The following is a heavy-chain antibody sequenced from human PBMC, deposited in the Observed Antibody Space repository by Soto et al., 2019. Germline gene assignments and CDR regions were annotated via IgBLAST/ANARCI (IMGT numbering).Heavy chain of an antibody. D-gene: IGHD6-19*01. J-gene: IGHJ5*02. Sequence: QVQLQESGPGLVKPSETLSLTCTVSGGSISTYYWSWIRQPPGKGLEWLGYIYYSGSTNYNPSLNSRVTISLDTSKDQFSLRLSSVTAADTAVYYCARETYSSGWYDWFDPWGQGTLVTVSS. CDR2: IYYSGST. V-gene: IGHV4-59*01. CDR3: ARETYSSGWYDWFDP. CDR1: GGSISTYY.